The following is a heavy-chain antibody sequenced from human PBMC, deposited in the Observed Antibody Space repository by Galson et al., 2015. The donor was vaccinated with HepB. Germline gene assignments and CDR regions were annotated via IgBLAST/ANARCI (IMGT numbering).Heavy chain of an antibody. D-gene: IGHD3-3*01. CDR1: GFTFGSYA. J-gene: IGHJ4*02. CDR3: ARETGGDFWSAYNFDY. V-gene: IGHV3-30*04. CDR2: ISYDSSNK. Sequence: SLRLSCAASGFTFGSYAMHWVRQAPGKGLEWVAVISYDSSNKHFVDSVKGRFTISRDNSKNTLYLQMNNLRVDDTAVYFCARETGGDFWSAYNFDYWGQGTLVTVSS.